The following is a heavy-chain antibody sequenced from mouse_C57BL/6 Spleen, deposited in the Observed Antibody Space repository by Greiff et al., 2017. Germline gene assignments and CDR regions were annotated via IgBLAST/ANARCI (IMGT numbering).Heavy chain of an antibody. Sequence: QVQLQQPGAELVRPGSSVKLSCKASGYTFTSYWMHWVKQRPIQGLEWIGNIDPSDSETHYNQKFKDKATLTVDKSSSTAYMQLSSLTSEDSAVYYCARLYYGSSYGYFGVWGTGTTVTVSS. J-gene: IGHJ1*03. D-gene: IGHD1-1*01. CDR1: GYTFTSYW. V-gene: IGHV1-52*01. CDR2: IDPSDSET. CDR3: ARLYYGSSYGYFGV.